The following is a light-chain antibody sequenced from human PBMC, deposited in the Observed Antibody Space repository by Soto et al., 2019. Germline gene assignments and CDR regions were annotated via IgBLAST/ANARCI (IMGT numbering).Light chain of an antibody. J-gene: IGKJ4*01. V-gene: IGKV1-6*02. CDR3: LQDYNYPPLT. CDR1: QGIRND. CDR2: AAS. Sequence: IQMTQSPSSLSASVGDRVTITCRASQGIRNDLGWYQQKPGKGPKLLIYAASSLHSGVPSRLSGSGSGTDFTLTIGSLQPEAFATYSCLQDYNYPPLTFGGGTKVEIK.